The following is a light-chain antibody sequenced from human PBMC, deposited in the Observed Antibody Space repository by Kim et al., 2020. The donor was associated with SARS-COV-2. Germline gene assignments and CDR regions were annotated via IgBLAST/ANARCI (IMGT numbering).Light chain of an antibody. CDR1: SSNIGSHY. V-gene: IGLV1-47*01. CDR3: AAWDDSLSGYV. CDR2: RNN. J-gene: IGLJ1*01. Sequence: GTRVTIYWSGSSSNIGSHYVYWYQQLPGTAPKLLSYRNNQRPSGVPDRFSGSESGTSASLAISGLRSEDEADYYCAAWDDSLSGYVFGTGTKVTVL.